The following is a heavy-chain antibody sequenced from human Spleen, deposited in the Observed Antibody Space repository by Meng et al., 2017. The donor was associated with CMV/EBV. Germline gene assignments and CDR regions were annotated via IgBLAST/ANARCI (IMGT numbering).Heavy chain of an antibody. CDR2: ISSSSSYI. CDR3: ARVRWELLGGDFDY. Sequence: GGSLRLSCAASGFTFDDYAMHWVRQAPGKGLEWVSSISSSSSYIYYADSVKGRFTISRDNAKNSLYLQMNSLRAEDTAVYYCARVRWELLGGDFDYWGQGTLVTVSS. J-gene: IGHJ4*02. V-gene: IGHV3-21*01. D-gene: IGHD1-26*01. CDR1: GFTFDDYA.